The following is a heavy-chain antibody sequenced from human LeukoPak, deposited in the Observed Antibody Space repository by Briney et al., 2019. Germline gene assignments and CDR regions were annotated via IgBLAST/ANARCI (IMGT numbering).Heavy chain of an antibody. CDR3: AKGKYIWNDSPFDS. CDR1: GFGFGSFA. CDR2: MSTSGDTA. J-gene: IGHJ4*02. V-gene: IGHV3-23*01. Sequence: PGGSLRLSCAASGFGFGSFAMSWVRQAPGKWLEWVSGMSTSGDTAYYADSVKGRFTTSRDNAKSTVSLHMKSLRAEDTAVYYCAKGKYIWNDSPFDSWGQGALVTVSS. D-gene: IGHD1-1*01.